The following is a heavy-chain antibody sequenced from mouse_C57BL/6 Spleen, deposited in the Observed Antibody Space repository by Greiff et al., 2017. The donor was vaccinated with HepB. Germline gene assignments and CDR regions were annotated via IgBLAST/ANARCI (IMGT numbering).Heavy chain of an antibody. CDR3: ARGTTVVAPYAMDY. J-gene: IGHJ4*01. CDR2: IYPGDGDT. V-gene: IGHV1-82*01. D-gene: IGHD1-1*01. Sequence: ESGPELVKPGASVKISCKASGYAFSSSWMNWVKQRPGKGLEWIGRIYPGDGDTNYNGKFKGKATLTADKSSSTAYMQLSSLTSEDSAVYFCARGTTVVAPYAMDYWGQGTSVTVSS. CDR1: GYAFSSSW.